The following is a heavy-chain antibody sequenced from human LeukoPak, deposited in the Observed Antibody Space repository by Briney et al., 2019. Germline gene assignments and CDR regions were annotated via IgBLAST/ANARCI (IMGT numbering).Heavy chain of an antibody. D-gene: IGHD3-10*01. CDR2: INAVNVNT. V-gene: IGHV1-3*01. Sequence: ASVKLSCKASGYTCTSYAMHWVRQAPGQRLEWMGWINAVNVNTKYSQKFQGRVTITRDTSASTAYMELSSLRSEDTAVYYCATNYYGSGSYENAFDIWGQGTMVTVSS. CDR3: ATNYYGSGSYENAFDI. J-gene: IGHJ3*02. CDR1: GYTCTSYA.